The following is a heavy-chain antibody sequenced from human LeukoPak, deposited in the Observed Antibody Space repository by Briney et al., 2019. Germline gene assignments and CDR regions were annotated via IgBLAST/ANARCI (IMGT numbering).Heavy chain of an antibody. CDR1: GYAFTGYN. CDR3: AREAIFGVVTNSFDY. CDR2: INPNTGGT. V-gene: IGHV1-2*02. Sequence: ASVKVSCKASGYAFTGYNMHWGRRAPGQGREWMGRINPNTGGTKYAKKLQGRVTLTRDTSISTAYMELSSLRSDDTAVYYCAREAIFGVVTNSFDYWGQGTQVTVSS. J-gene: IGHJ4*02. D-gene: IGHD3-3*01.